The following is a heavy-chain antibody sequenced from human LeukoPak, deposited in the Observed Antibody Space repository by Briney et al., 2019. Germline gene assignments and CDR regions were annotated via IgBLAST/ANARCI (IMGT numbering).Heavy chain of an antibody. CDR1: GFTFSSYG. Sequence: GGSLRLSCAASGFTFSSYGMHWVRQAPGKGLEWVAVISYDGSNKYYADSVKGRFTISRDNSKNTLYLQMNSLRAEDTAVYYCAKDFIHDSSGYPLGFDYWGQGTLVTVSS. CDR3: AKDFIHDSSGYPLGFDY. D-gene: IGHD3-22*01. V-gene: IGHV3-30*18. CDR2: ISYDGSNK. J-gene: IGHJ4*02.